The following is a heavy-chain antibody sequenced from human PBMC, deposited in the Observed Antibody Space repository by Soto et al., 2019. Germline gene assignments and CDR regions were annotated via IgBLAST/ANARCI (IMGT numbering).Heavy chain of an antibody. CDR3: ARSLEVAEGY. Sequence: EVQLVESGGGLVQPGGSLRVSCAASGFTFSSYWMHWVRQAPGKGLVWVSHINNDGSSTNYADSVKGRFTISRDNAKNTVYLQMNSLRGEDTAVYYCARSLEVAEGYWGQGTLVTVSS. CDR1: GFTFSSYW. CDR2: INNDGSST. D-gene: IGHD2-15*01. J-gene: IGHJ4*02. V-gene: IGHV3-74*01.